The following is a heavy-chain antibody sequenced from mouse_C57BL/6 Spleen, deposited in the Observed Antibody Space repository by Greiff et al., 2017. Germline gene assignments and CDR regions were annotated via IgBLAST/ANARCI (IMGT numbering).Heavy chain of an antibody. CDR3: FYGSSKDWYFDV. CDR1: GYTFTSYW. J-gene: IGHJ1*03. D-gene: IGHD1-1*01. CDR2: INPSSGYT. Sequence: VQLQQSGAELAKPGASVKLSCKASGYTFTSYWMHWVKQRPGQGLEWIGYINPSSGYTKYNQKFKDKATLTADKSSSTAYMQLSSLTYEDSAVXYCFYGSSKDWYFDVWGTGTTVTVSS. V-gene: IGHV1-7*01.